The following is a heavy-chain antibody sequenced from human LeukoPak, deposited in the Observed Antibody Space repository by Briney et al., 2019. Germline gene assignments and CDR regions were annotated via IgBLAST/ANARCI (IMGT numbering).Heavy chain of an antibody. CDR1: GYSISSGYY. Sequence: PSETLSLTCAVSGYSISSGYYWGWIRQPPGKGLEWFGSIYHSGSTYYNPSLKSRVTISVDTSKNQFSLKLSSVTAADTAVYYCARRRYYDGSGYLEWGQGTLLSVSS. CDR2: IYHSGST. J-gene: IGHJ4*02. V-gene: IGHV4-38-2*01. CDR3: ARRRYYDGSGYLE. D-gene: IGHD3-22*01.